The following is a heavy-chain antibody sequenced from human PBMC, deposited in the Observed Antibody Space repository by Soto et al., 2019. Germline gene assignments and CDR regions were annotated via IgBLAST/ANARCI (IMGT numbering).Heavy chain of an antibody. J-gene: IGHJ6*02. V-gene: IGHV4-59*01. Sequence: SETLSLTCTVSGGSISSYYWSWIRQPPGKGLEWIGYFYYSGSTNYNPSLKSRVTISVDTSKNQFSLKLSSVTAADAAVYYCAREFSTVTNYGMDVWGQGTTVTVSS. CDR3: AREFSTVTNYGMDV. CDR1: GGSISSYY. D-gene: IGHD4-17*01. CDR2: FYYSGST.